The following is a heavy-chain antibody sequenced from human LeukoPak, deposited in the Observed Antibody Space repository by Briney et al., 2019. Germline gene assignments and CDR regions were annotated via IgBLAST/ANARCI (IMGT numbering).Heavy chain of an antibody. CDR2: IGGTGDTT. CDR3: VKDRFSTSPSYFDY. J-gene: IGHJ4*02. CDR1: GFTFSRGA. Sequence: GGSLRLSCAAAGFTFSRGAMSWVRQAPGKGLEWVSGIGGTGDTTYYADSVKGRFIISRDNSKNTLFLQMNSLRAEDTAVYYCVKDRFSTSPSYFDYWGQGTLVAVSS. V-gene: IGHV3-23*01. D-gene: IGHD2-2*01.